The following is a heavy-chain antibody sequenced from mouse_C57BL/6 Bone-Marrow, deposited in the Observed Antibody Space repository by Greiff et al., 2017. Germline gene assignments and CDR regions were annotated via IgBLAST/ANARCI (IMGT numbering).Heavy chain of an antibody. Sequence: VQLQQSGAELARPGASVKLSCKASGYTFTSYGISWVKQRTGQGLEWIGEIYPRSGNTYYNEKFKGKATLTADKSSSPAYMELRSLTSEDSAVYFCQQLRRFDYWGQGTTLTVSS. D-gene: IGHD3-2*02. CDR1: GYTFTSYG. V-gene: IGHV1-81*01. CDR3: QQLRRFDY. CDR2: IYPRSGNT. J-gene: IGHJ2*01.